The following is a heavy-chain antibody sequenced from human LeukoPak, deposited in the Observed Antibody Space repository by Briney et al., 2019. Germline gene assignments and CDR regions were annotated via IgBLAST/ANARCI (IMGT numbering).Heavy chain of an antibody. CDR3: AKENWVYNWKYDSSGSGINY. CDR1: GGSISSSSYY. D-gene: IGHD3-22*01. CDR2: ISGGGGST. V-gene: IGHV3-23*01. Sequence: ETLSLTCTVSGGSISSSSYYWGWIRQPPGKGLEWASTISGGGGSTYSADSVMGRSTISRDNSKTTLYLQMNSLRAEDTAVYYCAKENWVYNWKYDSSGSGINYWGQGTRVTVSS. J-gene: IGHJ4*02.